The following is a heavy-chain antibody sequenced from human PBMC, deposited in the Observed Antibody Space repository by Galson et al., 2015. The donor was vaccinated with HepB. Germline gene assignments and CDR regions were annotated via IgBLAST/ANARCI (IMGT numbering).Heavy chain of an antibody. J-gene: IGHJ6*02. CDR1: GFAFSSYD. CDR3: AKDKDIAPVTKATYALDV. Sequence: SLRLSCAASGFAFSSYDMSWVRQAPGKGLQWVSGISSIGGATYYAASVKGRFTVSRDNSKNTLDLQMNSLRAEDTAIYYCAKDKDIAPVTKATYALDVWGQGTTVTVS. CDR2: ISSIGGAT. V-gene: IGHV3-23*01. D-gene: IGHD2-15*01.